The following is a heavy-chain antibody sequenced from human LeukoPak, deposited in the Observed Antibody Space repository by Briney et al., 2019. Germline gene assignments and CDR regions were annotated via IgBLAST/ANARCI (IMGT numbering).Heavy chain of an antibody. Sequence: GASLKVSCTTSGYTFSLHYIHWVRQAPGQGLEWLGIINTSGATTRYGQNFKGRVTATRDTSTSTVYMEMSSLNSEDTAVYYCARGLESSGWYGMDVWGQGTTIIVSS. V-gene: IGHV1-46*01. CDR2: INTSGATT. J-gene: IGHJ6*02. CDR1: GYTFSLHY. CDR3: ARGLESSGWYGMDV. D-gene: IGHD6-19*01.